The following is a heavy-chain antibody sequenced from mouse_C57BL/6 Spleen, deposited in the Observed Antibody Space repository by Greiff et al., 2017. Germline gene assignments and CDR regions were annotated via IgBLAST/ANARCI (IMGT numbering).Heavy chain of an antibody. D-gene: IGHD2-1*01. CDR3: ARHAHGNSYAMDY. CDR2: IWSDGST. J-gene: IGHJ4*01. Sequence: VQGVESGPGLVAPSQSLSITCTVSGFSLTSYGVHWVRQPPGKGLEWLVVIWSDGSTTYNSALKSRLSISKDNSKSQVFLKMNSLQTDDTAMYYCARHAHGNSYAMDYWGQGTSVTVSS. V-gene: IGHV2-6-1*01. CDR1: GFSLTSYG.